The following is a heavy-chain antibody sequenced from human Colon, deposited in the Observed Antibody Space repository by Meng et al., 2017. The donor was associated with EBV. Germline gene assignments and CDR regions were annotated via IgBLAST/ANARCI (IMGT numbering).Heavy chain of an antibody. D-gene: IGHD3-22*01. CDR3: ASSDYYRSDY. CDR1: GGSISRSDW. J-gene: IGHJ4*02. V-gene: IGHV4-4*02. CDR2: TSHSGST. Sequence: QVRLQVSGPGLVKPSQALSLTCTVSGGSISRSDWWSWVRQPPGKGLEWIGETSHSGSTDYSPSLKSRVTISLDKSKNQLSLKLNSVTAADTAVYYCASSDYYRSDYWGQGTLVTVDS.